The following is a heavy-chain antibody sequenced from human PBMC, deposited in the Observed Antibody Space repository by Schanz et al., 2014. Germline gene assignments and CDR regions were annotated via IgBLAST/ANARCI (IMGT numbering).Heavy chain of an antibody. CDR2: IASGGSHT. Sequence: EGQVVESGGGLVQPGGSLRLSCEASGITFSDYAMSWVRQAPGKGLEWVSTIASGGSHTFYAESVTGRFIISRDSSKNTLFLQMNSLRPEDTAVYFCARDEGRDGYNLAFDVWGQGTLVTVSS. J-gene: IGHJ3*01. CDR3: ARDEGRDGYNLAFDV. D-gene: IGHD5-12*01. V-gene: IGHV3-23*04. CDR1: GITFSDYA.